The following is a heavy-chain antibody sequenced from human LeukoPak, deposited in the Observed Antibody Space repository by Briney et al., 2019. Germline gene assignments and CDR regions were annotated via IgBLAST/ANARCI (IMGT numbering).Heavy chain of an antibody. CDR1: GFSFKDYG. CDR3: ARDGGYSTGWAYFDY. Sequence: GGSLTLSCAPSGFSFKDYGMNWVRPAPGKGLEWVSDINWNGARTGYADSVKGRFTISRDNAKNSLYLQMNSLRAEDTALYYCARDGGYSTGWAYFDYWGQGTLVTVSS. CDR2: INWNGART. V-gene: IGHV3-20*04. D-gene: IGHD6-19*01. J-gene: IGHJ4*02.